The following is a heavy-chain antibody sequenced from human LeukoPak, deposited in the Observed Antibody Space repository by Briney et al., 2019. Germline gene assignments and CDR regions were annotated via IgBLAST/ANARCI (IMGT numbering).Heavy chain of an antibody. Sequence: SVKVSCKASGGTFSSYAISWVRQAPGQGLEWMGRIIPILGIANYAQKFQGRVTITADKSTSTAYMELSSLRSEDTAVYYCARRMVRGVIFDYWGQRTLVTVSS. CDR2: IIPILGIA. CDR1: GGTFSSYA. CDR3: ARRMVRGVIFDY. J-gene: IGHJ4*02. D-gene: IGHD3-10*01. V-gene: IGHV1-69*04.